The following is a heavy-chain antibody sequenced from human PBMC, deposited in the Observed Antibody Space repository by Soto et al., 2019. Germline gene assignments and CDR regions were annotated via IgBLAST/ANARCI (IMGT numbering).Heavy chain of an antibody. CDR2: IIPIFGTA. D-gene: IGHD6-13*01. CDR3: ARDYERRYKYIAAAGKGPYDYGIDV. V-gene: IGHV1-69*13. J-gene: IGHJ6*02. CDR1: GGTFSSYA. Sequence: SSVKVSCKDAGGTFSSYAISWVRQAPGQGLEWMGGIIPIFGTANYAQRLQGRVTVTADESMSTAYMELSSLRSEDTAVYYCARDYERRYKYIAAAGKGPYDYGIDVCGPGPTVT.